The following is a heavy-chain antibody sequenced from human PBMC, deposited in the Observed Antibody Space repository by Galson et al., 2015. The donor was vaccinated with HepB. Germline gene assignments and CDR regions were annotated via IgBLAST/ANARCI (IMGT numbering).Heavy chain of an antibody. CDR3: AKERGDILTGFEF. D-gene: IGHD3-9*01. CDR1: GFTFSRYA. CDR2: ISGSGGAT. Sequence: SLRLSCAASGFTFSRYAMSWVRHAAGKGLEWVSVISGSGGATFYADSVKGRFTISRDNSKNTLSLQLNSLRAEDTAVYYCAKERGDILTGFEFWGQGTLVTVSS. V-gene: IGHV3-23*01. J-gene: IGHJ4*02.